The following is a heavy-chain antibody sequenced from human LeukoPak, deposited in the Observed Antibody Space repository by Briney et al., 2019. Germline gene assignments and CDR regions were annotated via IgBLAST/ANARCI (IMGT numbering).Heavy chain of an antibody. D-gene: IGHD3-22*01. CDR2: IAVGSGNT. CDR3: AAVFGSGYYYYFDY. V-gene: IGHV1-58*02. Sequence: ASAKVSCKASGFTFTSSSMQWVRQARGQRLEWIGWIAVGSGNTNYAQKFQGRVTITRDMSTSTAYMELSSLRSEDTAVYYCAAVFGSGYYYYFDYWGRGTLVTVSS. J-gene: IGHJ4*02. CDR1: GFTFTSSS.